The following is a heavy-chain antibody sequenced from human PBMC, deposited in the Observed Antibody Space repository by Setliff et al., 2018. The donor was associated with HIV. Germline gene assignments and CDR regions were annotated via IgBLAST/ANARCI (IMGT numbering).Heavy chain of an antibody. CDR2: INHSGRS. CDR3: ARGGGQLWLPFDH. D-gene: IGHD5-18*01. CDR1: GGSIRTYY. Sequence: SETLSLTCTVSGGSIRTYYWSWIRQPPGKGLEWIGEINHSGRSKYNPSLKSRVTMSVDTAKNQFSLRLNSVTAADTAVFYCARGGGQLWLPFDHWGQGALVTVSS. V-gene: IGHV4-59*12. J-gene: IGHJ4*02.